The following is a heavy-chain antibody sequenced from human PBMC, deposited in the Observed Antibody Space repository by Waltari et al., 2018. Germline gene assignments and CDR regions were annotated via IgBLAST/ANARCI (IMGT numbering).Heavy chain of an antibody. CDR3: TITGTQYYFDY. CDR2: ISYDGSNK. CDR1: GFTFSSYG. Sequence: QVQLVESGGGVVQPGRSLRLSCAASGFTFSSYGMHWVRQAPGKGLEWVTFISYDGSNKYYADSVKGRFTISRDNSKNTLYLQMNSLRAEDTAVYYCTITGTQYYFDYWGQGTLVTVSS. J-gene: IGHJ4*02. D-gene: IGHD1-7*01. V-gene: IGHV3-30*03.